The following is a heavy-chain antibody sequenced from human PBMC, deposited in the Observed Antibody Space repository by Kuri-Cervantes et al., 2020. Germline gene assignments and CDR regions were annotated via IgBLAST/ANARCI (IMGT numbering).Heavy chain of an antibody. J-gene: IGHJ6*02. Sequence: GGSLRLSCAASGFTFDDYAMHWVRQAPGKGLEWVSGISWNSGSIGYVDSVKGRFTISRDNAKNSLYLQMNSLRAEDTAVYYCARDGDSTGYYWDYYGMDVWGQGTTVTVSS. CDR2: ISWNSGSI. CDR3: ARDGDSTGYYWDYYGMDV. CDR1: GFTFDDYA. D-gene: IGHD3-9*01. V-gene: IGHV3-9*01.